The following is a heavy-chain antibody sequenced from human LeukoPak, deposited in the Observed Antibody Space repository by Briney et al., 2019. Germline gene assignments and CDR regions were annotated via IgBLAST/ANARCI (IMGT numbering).Heavy chain of an antibody. CDR3: AREPMLRIAAAGTHYYYYMDV. V-gene: IGHV4-34*01. J-gene: IGHJ6*03. CDR2: VNQNGDT. D-gene: IGHD6-13*01. CDR1: GGYFSNYY. Sequence: PSETLSLTCAVYGGYFSNYYWSWIRLSPEKGLEWIGEVNQNGDTNYNPSLKSRVTILVDTSKNQFSLKLTSVTAADTAVYYCAREPMLRIAAAGTHYYYYMDVWGKGTTVTVSS.